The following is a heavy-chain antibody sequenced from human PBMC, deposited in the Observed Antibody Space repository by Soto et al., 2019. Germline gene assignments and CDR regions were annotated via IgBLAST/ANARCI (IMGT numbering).Heavy chain of an antibody. Sequence: QVQLVQSGAEVKKPGASVKVSCKAPRYIFTAYFMHWVRQAPGQGLEWMGWINPNNGATHYGLSFQGRVTMTRDTSISTAYMELSSLRSDDTAVSYFASHVPGARFDPWGQGTLVIVSS. V-gene: IGHV1-2*02. CDR1: RYIFTAYF. D-gene: IGHD6-6*01. CDR2: INPNNGAT. CDR3: ASHVPGARFDP. J-gene: IGHJ5*02.